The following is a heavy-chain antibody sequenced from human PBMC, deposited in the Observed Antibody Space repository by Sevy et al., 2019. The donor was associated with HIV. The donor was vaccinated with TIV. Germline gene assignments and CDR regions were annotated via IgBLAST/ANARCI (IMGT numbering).Heavy chain of an antibody. D-gene: IGHD6-13*01. CDR3: AKNTAAAGTGGFDY. J-gene: IGHJ4*02. Sequence: GESLKISCAASGLIFSHYGMHWVRQAPGKGLEWVAFISFDGSNKYYVDSVKGRFTISRDNSKNTLHLQMNSLRTEDTVLYYCAKNTAAAGTGGFDYWGQGTLVTVSS. CDR2: ISFDGSNK. CDR1: GLIFSHYG. V-gene: IGHV3-30*02.